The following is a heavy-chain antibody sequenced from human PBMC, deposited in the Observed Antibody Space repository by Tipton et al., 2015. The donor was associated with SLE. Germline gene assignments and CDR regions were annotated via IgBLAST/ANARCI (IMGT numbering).Heavy chain of an antibody. CDR2: IYNSGGT. D-gene: IGHD5-12*01. CDR3: ARGGVCGYDYFDY. V-gene: IGHV4-31*03. CDR1: GGSISTGGYY. Sequence: TLSLTCTVSGGSISTGGYYWSWIRQHPGKGLEWIGYIYNSGGTDYNPSLKSRVTISADTSKNHFSLNLSSVTAADTAVYYCARGGVCGYDYFDYWGQGALVTVPS. J-gene: IGHJ4*02.